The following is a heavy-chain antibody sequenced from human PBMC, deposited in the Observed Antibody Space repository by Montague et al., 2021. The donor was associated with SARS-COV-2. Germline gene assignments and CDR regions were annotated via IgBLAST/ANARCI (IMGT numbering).Heavy chain of an antibody. V-gene: IGHV4-34*01. CDR3: ARLGDGVVPAPILGVGPFYSYYYMDV. CDR1: GGSYSGYF. J-gene: IGHJ6*03. CDR2: IHHTGST. D-gene: IGHD2-2*02. Sequence: SETLSLTCAVSGGSYSGYFWSWIRQPPGKGLEWIGEIHHTGSTKHNPSLKSRVTISVDTSKNQFSLKVTSMTAADTAIYYCARLGDGVVPAPILGVGPFYSYYYMDVWGKGTTVTVSS.